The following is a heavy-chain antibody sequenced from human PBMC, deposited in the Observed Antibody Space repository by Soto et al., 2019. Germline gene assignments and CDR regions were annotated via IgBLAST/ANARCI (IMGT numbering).Heavy chain of an antibody. V-gene: IGHV3-30-3*01. CDR3: ARLTGIAAAGDDAFDI. CDR2: ISYDGSNK. Sequence: PGGSLRLSCAASGFTFSSYAMHWVRQAPGKGLEWVAVISYDGSNKYYADSVKGRFTISRDNSKNTLYLQMNSLRAEDTAVYYCARLTGIAAAGDDAFDIWAKGQWSPSPQ. D-gene: IGHD6-13*01. CDR1: GFTFSSYA. J-gene: IGHJ3*02.